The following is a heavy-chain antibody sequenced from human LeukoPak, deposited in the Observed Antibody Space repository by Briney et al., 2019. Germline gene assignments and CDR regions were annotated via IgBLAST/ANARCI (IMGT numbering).Heavy chain of an antibody. CDR1: GFTFSSYA. J-gene: IGHJ4*02. V-gene: IGHV3-23*01. CDR3: AKGLHSSSWYLVFDY. CDR2: ISGSGGST. D-gene: IGHD6-13*01. Sequence: GSLRLSCAASGFTFSSYAMSWVRQAPGKGLEWVSAISGSGGSTYYADSVKGRFTISRDNSKNTLYLQMNSLRAEDTAVYYCAKGLHSSSWYLVFDYWGQGTLVTVSS.